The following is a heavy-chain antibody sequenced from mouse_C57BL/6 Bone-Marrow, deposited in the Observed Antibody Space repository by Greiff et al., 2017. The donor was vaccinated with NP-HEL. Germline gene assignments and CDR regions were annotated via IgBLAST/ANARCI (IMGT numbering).Heavy chain of an antibody. CDR2: IYPRSGNT. CDR3: AREGDGRYYFDY. Sequence: VKLMESGAELARPGASVKLSCKASGYTFTSYGISWVKQRTGQGLEWIGEIYPRSGNTYYNEKFKGKATLTADKSSSTAYMELRSLTSEDSAVYFCAREGDGRYYFDYWGQGTTLTVSS. D-gene: IGHD2-3*01. V-gene: IGHV1-81*01. CDR1: GYTFTSYG. J-gene: IGHJ2*01.